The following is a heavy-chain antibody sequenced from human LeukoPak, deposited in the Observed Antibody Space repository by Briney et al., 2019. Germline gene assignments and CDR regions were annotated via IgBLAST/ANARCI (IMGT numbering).Heavy chain of an antibody. J-gene: IGHJ2*01. CDR3: ARENGGWYKDRDWYFDL. V-gene: IGHV3-30*04. CDR2: ISYDGSNK. D-gene: IGHD6-19*01. Sequence: GGSLRLSCAASGFTFSSYAMHWVRQAPGKRLEWVAVISYDGSNKYYADSVKGRSTISRDNSKNTLYLQMNSLRAEDTAVYYCARENGGWYKDRDWYFDLWGRGTLVTVSS. CDR1: GFTFSSYA.